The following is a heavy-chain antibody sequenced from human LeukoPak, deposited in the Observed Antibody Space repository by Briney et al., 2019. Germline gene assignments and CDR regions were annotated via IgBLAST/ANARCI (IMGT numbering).Heavy chain of an antibody. D-gene: IGHD2-15*01. CDR3: ARDMVDLGFDI. Sequence: ASETLSLTCTVSGGSISSSSYYWGWIRQPPGKGLEWIGSIYHSGSTYYNPSLKSRVTISVDTSKHQFSLKLSSVTAADTAVYFCARDMVDLGFDIWGQGTMVTVSS. CDR1: GGSISSSSYY. J-gene: IGHJ3*02. V-gene: IGHV4-39*07. CDR2: IYHSGST.